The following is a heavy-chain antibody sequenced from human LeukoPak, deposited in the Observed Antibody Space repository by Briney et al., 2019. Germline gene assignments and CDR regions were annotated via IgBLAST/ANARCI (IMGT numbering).Heavy chain of an antibody. CDR1: GFTFSSYG. J-gene: IGHJ4*02. D-gene: IGHD3-3*01. V-gene: IGHV3-30*18. CDR3: AKESLRFLEWLLPNFDY. CDR2: ISYDGSNK. Sequence: PGRSLRLSCAASGFTFSSYGMHWVRQASGKGLEWVAVISYDGSNKYYADSVKGRFTISRDNSKNTLYLQMNSLRAEDTAVYYCAKESLRFLEWLLPNFDYWGQGTLVTVSS.